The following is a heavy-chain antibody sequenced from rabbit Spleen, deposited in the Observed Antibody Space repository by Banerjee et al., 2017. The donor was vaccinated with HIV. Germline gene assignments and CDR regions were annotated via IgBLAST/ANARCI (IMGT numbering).Heavy chain of an antibody. J-gene: IGHJ4*01. Sequence: QEQVEESGGDLVKPEGSLTLTCTASGFSFSSGYVMCWVRQAPGKGLEWNACIYTGGSGSTAYASWAKGRFTVSKTSSTTVTLQMTSLTAADTATYFCTRDAAGREDFNLWGPGTLVTVS. CDR2: IYTGGSGST. CDR3: TRDAAGREDFNL. D-gene: IGHD4-2*01. CDR1: GFSFSSGYV. V-gene: IGHV1S45*01.